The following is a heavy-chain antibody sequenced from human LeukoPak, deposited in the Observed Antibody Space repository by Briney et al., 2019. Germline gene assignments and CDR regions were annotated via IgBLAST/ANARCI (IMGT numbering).Heavy chain of an antibody. CDR3: ARGYCSGGSCYLNY. CDR2: ISAYNGNT. Sequence: ASVKVSCKASGYTFTSYGISWVRQAPGQGLEWMGWISAYNGNTNYAQKLQGRVTMTTDTSASTAYMELSSLRSEDTAVYYCARGYCSGGSCYLNYWGQGTLVTVSS. D-gene: IGHD2-15*01. CDR1: GYTFTSYG. V-gene: IGHV1-18*01. J-gene: IGHJ4*02.